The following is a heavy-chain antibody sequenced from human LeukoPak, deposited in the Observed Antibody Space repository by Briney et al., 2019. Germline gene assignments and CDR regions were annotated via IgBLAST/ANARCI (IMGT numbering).Heavy chain of an antibody. D-gene: IGHD6-19*01. CDR1: GGSFSGYY. CDR3: ARLGPRLAVAGTAPRAFDI. Sequence: PSETLSLTCAVYGGSFSGYYWSWIRQPPGKGLEWIGYIYYSGSTNYNPSLKSRVTISVDTSKNQFSLKLSSVTAADTAVYYCARLGPRLAVAGTAPRAFDIWGQGTMVTVSS. J-gene: IGHJ3*02. V-gene: IGHV4-59*01. CDR2: IYYSGST.